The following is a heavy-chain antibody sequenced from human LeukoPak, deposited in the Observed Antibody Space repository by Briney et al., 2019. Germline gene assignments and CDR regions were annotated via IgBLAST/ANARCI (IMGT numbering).Heavy chain of an antibody. CDR3: ARADYDFWSGYGGGDYMDV. V-gene: IGHV1-46*03. CDR2: INPSGGST. CDR1: GYTFTSYY. J-gene: IGHJ6*03. Sequence: ASVKVSCKAPGYTFTSYYMHWVGQAPGQGLEWMGIINPSGGSTSYAQKFQGRVTMTRDTSTSTVYMELSSLRSEDTAVYYCARADYDFWSGYGGGDYMDVWGKGTTVTVSS. D-gene: IGHD3-3*01.